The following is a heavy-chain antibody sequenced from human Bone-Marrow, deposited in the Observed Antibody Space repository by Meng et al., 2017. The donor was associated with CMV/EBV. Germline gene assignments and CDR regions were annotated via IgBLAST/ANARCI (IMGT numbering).Heavy chain of an antibody. Sequence: GSLRLSCAVSGGSISSYYWSWIRQPPGKGLEWIGYIYSSGSTDYNPSLKSRVTISLDMTKNQFSLRLNSVTAADTAVYYCATHGGPARSGWNRADYWGQGTLVTVSS. CDR1: GGSISSYY. V-gene: IGHV4-59*01. CDR3: ATHGGPARSGWNRADY. D-gene: IGHD6-19*01. J-gene: IGHJ4*02. CDR2: IYSSGST.